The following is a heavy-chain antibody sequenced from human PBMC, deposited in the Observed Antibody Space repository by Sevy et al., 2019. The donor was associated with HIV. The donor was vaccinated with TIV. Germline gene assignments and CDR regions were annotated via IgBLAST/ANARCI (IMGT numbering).Heavy chain of an antibody. Sequence: GGSLRLSCAASGFTFSSYAMHWVRRAPGKGLEWVAVISYDGSNKYYADSVKGRFTISRDNSKNTLYLQMNSLRAEDTAVYYCARDRLSSSFLYYYYYMDVWGKGTTVTVSS. D-gene: IGHD6-13*01. CDR3: ARDRLSSSFLYYYYYMDV. J-gene: IGHJ6*03. CDR1: GFTFSSYA. CDR2: ISYDGSNK. V-gene: IGHV3-30-3*01.